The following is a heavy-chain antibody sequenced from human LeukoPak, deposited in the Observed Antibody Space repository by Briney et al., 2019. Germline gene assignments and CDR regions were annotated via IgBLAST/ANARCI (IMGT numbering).Heavy chain of an antibody. V-gene: IGHV1-18*01. J-gene: IGHJ6*02. D-gene: IGHD2-2*01. CDR2: ISPYNGNT. Sequence: ASVKVSCKASGYTFTSYGITWVRQAPGQGLEWMGWISPYNGNTNYAQKVQGRVTMTTDTSTSTAYMELRSLRSDDTAVYYCVRGGVHCSSISCYSMDVGGQGTTVTVYS. CDR3: VRGGVHCSSISCYSMDV. CDR1: GYTFTSYG.